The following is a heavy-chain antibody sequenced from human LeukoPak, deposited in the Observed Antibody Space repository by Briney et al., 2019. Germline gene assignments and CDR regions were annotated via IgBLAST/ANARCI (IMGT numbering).Heavy chain of an antibody. CDR2: IYHSGST. CDR3: ARYCSGGSCYGSRRRNDY. CDR1: GGSISSSNW. V-gene: IGHV4-4*02. Sequence: SGTLSLTCAVSGGSISSSNWWSWVRQPPGKGLEWIGEIYHSGSTNYNPSLKSRVTISVDKSKNQFSLKLSSVTAADTAVYYCARYCSGGSCYGSRRRNDYWGQGTLVTVSS. D-gene: IGHD2-15*01. J-gene: IGHJ4*02.